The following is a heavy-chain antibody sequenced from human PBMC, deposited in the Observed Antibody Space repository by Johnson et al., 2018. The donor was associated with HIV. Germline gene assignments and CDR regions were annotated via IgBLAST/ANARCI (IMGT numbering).Heavy chain of an antibody. V-gene: IGHV3-30*09. J-gene: IGHJ3*02. Sequence: QVQLVESGGGVVQPGRSLRLSCAASGFTFSSYAMHWVRQAPGKGLEWVAVISYDGSEKYFADSVKGRFAIYRDSSKNTLYLQMNSLRAEDTAVYFCVRDRGTVVIWSDAFDMWGQGTMVTVSS. CDR3: VRDRGTVVIWSDAFDM. CDR2: ISYDGSEK. CDR1: GFTFSSYA. D-gene: IGHD3-22*01.